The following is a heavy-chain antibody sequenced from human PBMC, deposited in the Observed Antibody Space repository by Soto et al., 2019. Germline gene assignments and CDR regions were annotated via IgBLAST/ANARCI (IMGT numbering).Heavy chain of an antibody. D-gene: IGHD3-10*01. CDR2: IYHSGNT. J-gene: IGHJ4*02. V-gene: IGHV4-4*02. CDR1: GSTLYSTHW. CDR3: ARRGYYFGSGSFFDS. Sequence: QVQLQESGPGLVKPSGTLSLTCAVSGSTLYSTHWWSWVRQPPGKGLEWIGEIYHSGNTNYNPSLKSRVTLSIDTSKNQFSRNLTSVTAADTAVYYCARRGYYFGSGSFFDSWGQGTLVTVSS.